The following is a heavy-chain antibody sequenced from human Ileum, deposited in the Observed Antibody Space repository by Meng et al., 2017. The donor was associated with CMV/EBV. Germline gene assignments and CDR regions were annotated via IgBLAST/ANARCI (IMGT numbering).Heavy chain of an antibody. CDR1: GGTFTNYA. V-gene: IGHV1-69*14. J-gene: IGHJ4*02. CDR2: IIPMFDSV. Sequence: VQRVQPGAGVRKPESSVTVSCKASGGTFTNYAISWVRQAPRQGLEWMGGIIPMFDSVNYAQKFQGRVTITADKSTSTAYMELSSLRSEDTAVYYCATSRGYSAYEAPSFVYWGQGTLVTVSS. D-gene: IGHD5-12*01. CDR3: ATSRGYSAYEAPSFVY.